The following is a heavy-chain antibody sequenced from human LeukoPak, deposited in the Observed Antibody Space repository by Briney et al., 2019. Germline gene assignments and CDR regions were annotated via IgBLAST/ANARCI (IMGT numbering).Heavy chain of an antibody. CDR2: INHSGST. J-gene: IGHJ4*02. CDR1: GVSFSGYC. Sequence: PSETLSLTCAVYGVSFSGYCWSWVRQPPGKGLEWIGEINHSGSTNYNPSLKSRVTISVDTSNNQFSLKLSSVTAADTAVYYCARWMVRGVIVYFDYWGQGNLVTVSS. D-gene: IGHD3-10*01. V-gene: IGHV4-34*01. CDR3: ARWMVRGVIVYFDY.